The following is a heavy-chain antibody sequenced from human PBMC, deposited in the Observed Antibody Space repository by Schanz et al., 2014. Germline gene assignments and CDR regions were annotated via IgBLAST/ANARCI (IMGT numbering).Heavy chain of an antibody. V-gene: IGHV4-34*01. CDR1: GGSFSGYY. CDR2: IYSRGSS. CDR3: ARGNNFDYGDAFFNYYYYYMDV. Sequence: QVQLQQWGAGLLKPSETLSLTCGVFGGSFSGYYWSWIRQPPGKGLEWIGRIYSRGSSTYNPSLKSRVTITIITSNNQSPVKGNSETAADTAVYYCARGNNFDYGDAFFNYYYYYMDVWGKGTTVTVSS. D-gene: IGHD4-17*01. J-gene: IGHJ6*03.